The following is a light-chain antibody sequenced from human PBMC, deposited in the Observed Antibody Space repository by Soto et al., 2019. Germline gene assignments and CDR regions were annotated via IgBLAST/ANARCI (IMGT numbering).Light chain of an antibody. CDR1: SSDVGAYNY. V-gene: IGLV2-14*03. J-gene: IGLJ1*01. CDR2: DVS. Sequence: QSALTQPASVSGSPGQSITISCTGTSSDVGAYNYVSWYQQEPGKAPKLMIHDVSNRPSGVSNRFSGSKSGNTASLTISGLQAEDAADYSCRSYTSRDTNVFGTGTKVTVL. CDR3: RSYTSRDTNV.